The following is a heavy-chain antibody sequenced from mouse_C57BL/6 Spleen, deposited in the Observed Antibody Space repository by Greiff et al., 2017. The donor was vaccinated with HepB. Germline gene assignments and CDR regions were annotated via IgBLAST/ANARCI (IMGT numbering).Heavy chain of an antibody. CDR1: GYSITSGYY. CDR2: ISYDGSN. CDR3: ARGGSAWFAY. Sequence: DVHLVESGPGLVKPSQSLSLTCSVTGYSITSGYYWNWIRQFPGNKLEWMGYISYDGSNNYNPSLKNRISITRDTSKNQFFLKLNSVTTEDTATYYCARGGSAWFAYWGQGTLVTVSA. V-gene: IGHV3-6*01. J-gene: IGHJ3*01.